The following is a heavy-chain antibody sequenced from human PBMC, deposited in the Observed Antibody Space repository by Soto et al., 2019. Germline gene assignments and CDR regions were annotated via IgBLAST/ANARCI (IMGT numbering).Heavy chain of an antibody. V-gene: IGHV1-69*08. CDR3: ARDLGRFDSRGKKDY. D-gene: IGHD3-22*01. J-gene: IGHJ4*02. Sequence: QVQLVQSGAEVKKPGSSVKVSCKASGGTFSSYTITWVRQAPGQGLEWMGRIIPTLGITNYAQKFQGRVTFTADKSTSTTYMDLSSLRSEDTAVYYCARDLGRFDSRGKKDYWGQGTLGTV. CDR2: IIPTLGIT. CDR1: GGTFSSYT.